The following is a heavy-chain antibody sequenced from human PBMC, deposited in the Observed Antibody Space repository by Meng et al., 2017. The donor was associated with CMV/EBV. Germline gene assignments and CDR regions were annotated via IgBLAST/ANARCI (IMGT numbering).Heavy chain of an antibody. CDR1: GGDFSNYG. D-gene: IGHD2-2*01. Sequence: HVLLLQAGGEVKKPRSSVKASCKASGGDFSNYGNNWGRQARQQAVEWMGWIIPIYDTANYDQKSPGRGRITADESTSKDYLELSSTRSEDAAVYYYSRRTVCSSTSCPYYFDYWGQGTLVTVSS. CDR2: IIPIYDTA. J-gene: IGHJ4*02. V-gene: IGHV1-69*01. CDR3: SRRTVCSSTSCPYYFDY.